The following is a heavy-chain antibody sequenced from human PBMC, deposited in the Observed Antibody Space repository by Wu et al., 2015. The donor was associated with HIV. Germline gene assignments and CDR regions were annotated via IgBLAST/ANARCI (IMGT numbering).Heavy chain of an antibody. D-gene: IGHD4-23*01. CDR3: ARPWQLRNGWPFFDY. CDR2: IIPAFGTT. J-gene: IGHJ4*02. V-gene: IGHV1-69*12. Sequence: QVQLVQSGAEVKKPGSSVKVSCKASGDTFNIFAINWVRQAPGRGLEWMGGIIPAFGTTDYAGKFQGRVTISADDSTSTAYMELKRLTSEDTAVYYCARPWQLRNGWPFFDYWGQGTLVTVSS. CDR1: GDTFNIFA.